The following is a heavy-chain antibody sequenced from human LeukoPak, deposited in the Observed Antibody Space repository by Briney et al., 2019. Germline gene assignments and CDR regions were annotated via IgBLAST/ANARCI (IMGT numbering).Heavy chain of an antibody. CDR3: AKGPIVATISPSFFDY. V-gene: IGHV3-9*03. D-gene: IGHD5-12*01. CDR2: ISWNSGSI. CDR1: GFTFDDYA. Sequence: GGSLRLSCAASGFTFDDYAMHWVRQAPGKGLEWVSGISWNSGSIGYADSVKGRFTISRDNAKNSLYLQMNSLRAEDMALYYCAKGPIVATISPSFFDYWGQGTLVTVSS. J-gene: IGHJ4*02.